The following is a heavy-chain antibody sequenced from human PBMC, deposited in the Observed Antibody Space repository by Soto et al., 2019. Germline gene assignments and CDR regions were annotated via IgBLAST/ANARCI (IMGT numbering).Heavy chain of an antibody. CDR2: ISPMFGAA. Sequence: QVQLVQSGAEMKKPGSSVKVSCQSSGGTFNTYAMNWVRQAPGQGPEWMGDISPMFGAANYAPKFQGRVTITADESTGTSYMQVSSLTSEYTAIYVCAREVQVHTPAFVYWGQGTLVTVSS. V-gene: IGHV1-69*19. CDR1: GGTFNTYA. J-gene: IGHJ4*02. D-gene: IGHD2-15*01. CDR3: AREVQVHTPAFVY.